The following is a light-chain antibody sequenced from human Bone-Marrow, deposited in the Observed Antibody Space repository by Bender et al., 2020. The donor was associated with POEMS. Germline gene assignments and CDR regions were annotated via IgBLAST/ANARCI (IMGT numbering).Light chain of an antibody. V-gene: IGLV2-14*01. CDR1: SSDIGTYNY. J-gene: IGLJ1*01. CDR2: EVS. CDR3: SSFTTSRTYV. Sequence: QSALTQPASVSGSPGQSITISCTGTSSDIGTYNYVSWYQQHPGKAPQLMIFEVSNRPSGLSNRFSGSKSGNTASLSIAGFQAEDEANYYCSSFTTSRTYVFGTGTKVTVL.